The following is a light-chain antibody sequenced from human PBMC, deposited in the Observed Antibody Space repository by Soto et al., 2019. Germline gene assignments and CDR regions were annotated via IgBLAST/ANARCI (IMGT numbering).Light chain of an antibody. CDR1: QSVSSN. CDR2: DAS. Sequence: EIVMAQSPDILSVSAGERATVSCRASQSVSSNLAWYQQKPGQAPRLLIYDASNRATGIPARFSGSGSGTDFTLTISSLEPEYFAVYYCQQRSNWLWTFGQGTKVDIK. V-gene: IGKV3-11*01. J-gene: IGKJ1*01. CDR3: QQRSNWLWT.